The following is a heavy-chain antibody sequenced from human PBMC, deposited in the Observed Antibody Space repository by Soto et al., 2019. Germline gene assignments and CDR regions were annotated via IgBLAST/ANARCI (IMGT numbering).Heavy chain of an antibody. V-gene: IGHV3-30-3*01. CDR2: ISYDGSNK. CDR3: ASILEDERVY. J-gene: IGHJ4*02. D-gene: IGHD3-9*01. CDR1: GFTFSSYA. Sequence: QVQLVESGGGVVQPGRSLRLSCAASGFTFSSYAMHWVRQAPGKGLEWVAVISYDGSNKYYADSVKGRFTISRDNSKNTLYLQMNSLRAEDTAVYYCASILEDERVYWGQGTLVTVSS.